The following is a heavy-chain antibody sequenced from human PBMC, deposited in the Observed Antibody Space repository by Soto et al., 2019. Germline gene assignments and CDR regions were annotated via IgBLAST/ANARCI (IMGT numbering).Heavy chain of an antibody. J-gene: IGHJ6*02. CDR2: IIPIFGTA. CDR3: ARHAGTGYYYYGMDV. CDR1: GGTFSSYA. D-gene: IGHD6-13*01. V-gene: IGHV1-69*13. Sequence: ASVKVSCKASGGTFSSYAISWVRQAPGQGLEWMGGIIPIFGTANYAQKFQGRVTITADESTSTAYMELSSLRSEDTAVYYCARHAGTGYYYYGMDVWGQGTTVTVSS.